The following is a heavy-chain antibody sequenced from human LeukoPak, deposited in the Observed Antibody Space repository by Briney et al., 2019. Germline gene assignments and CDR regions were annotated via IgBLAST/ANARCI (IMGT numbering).Heavy chain of an antibody. CDR3: AKSGYRDSSGYYYPLCPDY. V-gene: IGHV3-23*01. D-gene: IGHD3-22*01. CDR1: GFTFSSYD. Sequence: GGSLRLSCAASGFTFSSYDMSWVRQAPGKGLEWVSAISGSGGSTYYADSVKGRFTISRDNSKNTLYLQMNSLRAEDTAVYYCAKSGYRDSSGYYYPLCPDYWGQGTLVTVSS. CDR2: ISGSGGST. J-gene: IGHJ4*02.